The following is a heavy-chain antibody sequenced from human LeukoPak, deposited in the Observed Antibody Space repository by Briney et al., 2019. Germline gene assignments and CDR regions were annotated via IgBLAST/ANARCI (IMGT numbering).Heavy chain of an antibody. CDR1: GSSISSGSYS. V-gene: IGHV4-61*02. Sequence: SETLSLTCAVSGSSISSGSYSWSWIRQPPGKGLEWIGRIYTSGSTNYNPSLKSRVTISVDTSKNQFSLKLSSVTAADTAVYYCARAPGGMWLGSHDYWGQGTLVTVSS. J-gene: IGHJ4*02. CDR2: IYTSGST. CDR3: ARAPGGMWLGSHDY. D-gene: IGHD6-19*01.